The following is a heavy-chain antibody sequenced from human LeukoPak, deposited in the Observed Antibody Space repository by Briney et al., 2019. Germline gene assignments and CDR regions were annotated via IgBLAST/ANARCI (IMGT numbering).Heavy chain of an antibody. Sequence: ASVKVSCKASGYTFTGYYLHWVRQAPGQGLEWMGWIRPNSGDTNYAQKFQGRVTMTRDTSISTAYMELSSLRSDDTAVYYCAGLASVPGWGQGTLVTVSS. V-gene: IGHV1-2*02. CDR2: IRPNSGDT. D-gene: IGHD6-19*01. CDR1: GYTFTGYY. J-gene: IGHJ1*01. CDR3: AGLASVPG.